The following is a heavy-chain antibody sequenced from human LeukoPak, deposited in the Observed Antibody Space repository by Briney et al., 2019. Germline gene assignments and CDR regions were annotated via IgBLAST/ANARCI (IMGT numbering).Heavy chain of an antibody. J-gene: IGHJ4*02. CDR2: ISGSGGST. CDR1: GFTFSSYA. V-gene: IGHV3-23*01. CDR3: AKPQDYYDSSGYSSHYDY. Sequence: GGSLRLSCAASGFTFSSYAMSWVRQAPGKGLEWVSAISGSGGSTYYADSVKGRFTISRDNSKNTLYLQMNSLRAEDTAVYYCAKPQDYYDSSGYSSHYDYWGQGTLVTVSS. D-gene: IGHD3-22*01.